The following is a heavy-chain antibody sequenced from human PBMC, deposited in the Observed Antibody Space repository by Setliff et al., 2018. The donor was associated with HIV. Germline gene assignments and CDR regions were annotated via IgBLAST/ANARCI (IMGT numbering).Heavy chain of an antibody. CDR3: ATDPTSRAYGSGSFGWLDP. J-gene: IGHJ5*02. Sequence: ASVKVSCKASGYTFTGYYMHWVRQAPGQGLEWMGWINPNSGGTNYAQKFQGWVTITRDTSAKIAYMELSSLTSEDTAVYYCATDPTSRAYGSGSFGWLDPWGQGTLVTVSS. V-gene: IGHV1-2*04. CDR1: GYTFTGYY. CDR2: INPNSGGT. D-gene: IGHD3-10*01.